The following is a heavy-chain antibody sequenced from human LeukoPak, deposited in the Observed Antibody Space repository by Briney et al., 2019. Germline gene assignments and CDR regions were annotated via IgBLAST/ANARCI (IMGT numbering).Heavy chain of an antibody. D-gene: IGHD5-12*01. CDR2: IVPIFGTA. CDR1: GGTFSSYA. CDR3: AREANSGYDFSWFDP. Sequence: SVKVSCKASGGTFSSYAISWVRQAPGQGLEWMGGIVPIFGTANYAQKFQGRVTITTDESTSTAYMELSSLRSEDTAVYYCAREANSGYDFSWFDPWGQGTLVTVSS. V-gene: IGHV1-69*05. J-gene: IGHJ5*02.